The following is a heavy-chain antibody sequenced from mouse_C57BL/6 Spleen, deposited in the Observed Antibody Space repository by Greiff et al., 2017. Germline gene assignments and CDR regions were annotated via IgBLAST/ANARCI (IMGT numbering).Heavy chain of an antibody. CDR3: ARTPYYYGSSYGYFDV. CDR2: IYPSDSET. Sequence: QVQLQQSGAELVRPGSSVKLSCKASGYTFTSYWMDWVKQRPGQGLEWIGNIYPSDSETHYNQKFKDKATLTVDKSSSTAYMQLSSLTSEDSAVYYCARTPYYYGSSYGYFDVWGTGTTVTVSS. CDR1: GYTFTSYW. D-gene: IGHD1-1*01. J-gene: IGHJ1*03. V-gene: IGHV1-61*01.